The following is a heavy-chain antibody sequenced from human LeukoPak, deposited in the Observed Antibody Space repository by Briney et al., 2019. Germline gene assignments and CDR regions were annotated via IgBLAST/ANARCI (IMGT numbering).Heavy chain of an antibody. J-gene: IGHJ6*02. Sequence: GGSLRLSWAASGFNFGDYYMSWIRQAPGKGLEWVSYISSSGSTIYYADSVKGRFTISRDNAKNSLYLQMNSLRAGDTAVYYCAGGRFYYGMDVWGQGTAVTVSS. CDR2: ISSSGSTI. CDR3: AGGRFYYGMDV. V-gene: IGHV3-11*01. CDR1: GFNFGDYY.